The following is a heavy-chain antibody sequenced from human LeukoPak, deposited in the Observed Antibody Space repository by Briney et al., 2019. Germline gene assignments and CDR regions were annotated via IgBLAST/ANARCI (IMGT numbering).Heavy chain of an antibody. CDR3: ARGDFGDY. V-gene: IGHV3-48*03. D-gene: IGHD3-16*01. Sequence: GGSLRLSCAASGFTFRSFEMSWVRQAPGKGLEWISYMSSSGNTLYYADSMKGRFTISRDNAKNSLFLQMNSLRAEDTAVYYCARGDFGDYWGQGTLVTVSS. CDR2: MSSSGNTL. J-gene: IGHJ4*02. CDR1: GFTFRSFE.